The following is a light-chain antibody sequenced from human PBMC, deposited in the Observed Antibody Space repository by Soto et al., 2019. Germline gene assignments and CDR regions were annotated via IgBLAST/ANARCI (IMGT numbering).Light chain of an antibody. Sequence: GDRVTITCRASQSISSYLNWYQQKPGKAPKLLIYAASSLQSGVPSRFSGSGSGTDFTLTISSLQPEDFATYYCQQSYSTPPWTFGQGTKVEIK. V-gene: IGKV1-39*01. CDR1: QSISSY. CDR3: QQSYSTPPWT. J-gene: IGKJ1*01. CDR2: AAS.